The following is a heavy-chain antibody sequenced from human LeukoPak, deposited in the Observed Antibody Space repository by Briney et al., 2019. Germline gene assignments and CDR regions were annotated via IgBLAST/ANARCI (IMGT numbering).Heavy chain of an antibody. CDR1: GGSISRGGYY. CDR3: ARSYSNYYYGMDV. J-gene: IGHJ6*02. CDR2: IYYSGST. D-gene: IGHD4-11*01. V-gene: IGHV4-31*03. Sequence: ASETLSLTCTVSGGSISRGGYYWSWIRQHPGKGLEGIGYIYYSGSTYYNPSLKSRVTISVDTSKTQFSLKLSSVTAADTAVYYCARSYSNYYYGMDVWGQGTTVTVSS.